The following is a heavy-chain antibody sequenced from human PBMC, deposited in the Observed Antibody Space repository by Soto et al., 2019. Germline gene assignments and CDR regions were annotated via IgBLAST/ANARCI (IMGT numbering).Heavy chain of an antibody. CDR1: GYTFTGYY. V-gene: IGHV1-2*04. D-gene: IGHD6-6*01. CDR3: AREPRSSSSYFQH. J-gene: IGHJ1*01. CDR2: INPNSGGT. Sequence: ASVKVSCKASGYTFTGYYMHWVRQAPGQGLEWMGWINPNSGGTNYAQKFQGWVTMTRDTSISTAYMELSRLRSDDTAVYYCAREPRSSSSYFQHWGQGTLVTVSS.